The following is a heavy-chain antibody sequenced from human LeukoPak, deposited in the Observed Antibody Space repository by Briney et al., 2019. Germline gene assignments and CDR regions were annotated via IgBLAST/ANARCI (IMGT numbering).Heavy chain of an antibody. V-gene: IGHV3-21*01. D-gene: IGHD6-13*01. J-gene: IGHJ4*02. CDR3: AKDIATAGHLAFDY. Sequence: PGGSLRLSCAASGLTFSSYSMNWVRQAPGKGLEWVSSISSSSSYIYYADSVKGRFTISRDNAKNSLYLQMNSLRAEDTAVYYCAKDIATAGHLAFDYWGQRTLVTVSS. CDR2: ISSSSSYI. CDR1: GLTFSSYS.